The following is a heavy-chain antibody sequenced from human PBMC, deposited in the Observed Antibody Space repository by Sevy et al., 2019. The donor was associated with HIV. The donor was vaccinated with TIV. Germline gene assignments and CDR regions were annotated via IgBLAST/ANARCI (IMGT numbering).Heavy chain of an antibody. D-gene: IGHD2-8*01. V-gene: IGHV3-23*01. Sequence: GSLRLSCAASGFTFAKYSMSWVRQAPGKGLEWVSTFSFGCGRINYADSVKGRFTISRDDSKNTLFLQMNSLRAGDTATYFCAREGCTQPHDYWGQGTLVTVSS. CDR3: AREGCTQPHDY. CDR1: GFTFAKYS. CDR2: FSFGCGRI. J-gene: IGHJ4*02.